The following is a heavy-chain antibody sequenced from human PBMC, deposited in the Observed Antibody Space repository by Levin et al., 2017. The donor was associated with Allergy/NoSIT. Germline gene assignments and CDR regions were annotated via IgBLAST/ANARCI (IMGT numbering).Heavy chain of an antibody. D-gene: IGHD5-24*01. Sequence: AGGSLRLSCAASGFTFSNYGMHWVRQAPGKGLAWVTFISFDGSNKYSVDSVKGRFSISRDNSKNTLYLQMSSLRAEDTAVYYCARGPRDGHNYLPDYWGQGTLVTVSS. CDR2: ISFDGSNK. CDR3: ARGPRDGHNYLPDY. J-gene: IGHJ4*02. CDR1: GFTFSNYG. V-gene: IGHV3-30*03.